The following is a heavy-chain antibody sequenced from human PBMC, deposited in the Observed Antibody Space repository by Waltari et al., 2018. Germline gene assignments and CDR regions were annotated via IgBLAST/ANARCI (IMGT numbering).Heavy chain of an antibody. V-gene: IGHV5-51*01. J-gene: IGHJ5*02. CDR1: GYTFTNYW. Sequence: EVQLVQSGAEVKKPGESLKISCKGSGYTFTNYWIGWVRQMPGKGLEWMGIIDPIDSDTIYSPSFQGQVSISVDKSISTAYLQWSSLRASDTAMYYCARLVGGSGGTVVNWFDPWGQGTLVTVSS. CDR3: ARLVGGSGGTVVNWFDP. D-gene: IGHD3-10*01. CDR2: IDPIDSDT.